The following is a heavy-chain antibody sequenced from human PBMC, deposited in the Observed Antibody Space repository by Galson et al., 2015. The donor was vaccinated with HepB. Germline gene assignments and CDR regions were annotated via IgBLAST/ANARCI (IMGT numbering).Heavy chain of an antibody. CDR3: AKDIGDGYNSFDY. CDR2: ISWNSGSI. CDR1: GFTFDDYA. J-gene: IGHJ4*02. Sequence: SLRLSCAASGFTFDDYAMRWVRQAPGKGLEWVSGISWNSGSIGYAYSVKGRFTISRDNAKNSLYLQMNSLRAEDTALYYCAKDIGDGYNSFDYWGQGTLVTVSS. D-gene: IGHD5-24*01. V-gene: IGHV3-9*01.